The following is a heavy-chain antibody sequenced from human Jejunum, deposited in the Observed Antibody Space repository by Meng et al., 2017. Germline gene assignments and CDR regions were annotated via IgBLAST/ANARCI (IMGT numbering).Heavy chain of an antibody. CDR1: GFTFSSFS. Sequence: GESLKISCAASGFTFSSFSMNWIRQAPGKGLEWVSSISGSSASISYADSVKGRFTISRDNAKNSLYLQMNSLRVEETAVYYCARGSYGSDEYWGQGTLVTVAS. D-gene: IGHD3-16*01. V-gene: IGHV3-21*01. CDR2: ISGSSASI. J-gene: IGHJ4*02. CDR3: ARGSYGSDEY.